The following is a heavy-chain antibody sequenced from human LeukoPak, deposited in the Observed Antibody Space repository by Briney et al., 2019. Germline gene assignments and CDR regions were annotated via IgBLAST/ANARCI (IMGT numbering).Heavy chain of an antibody. J-gene: IGHJ3*02. Sequence: SETLSLTCTVSGGSISSSSYYWGWIRQPPGKGLEWIGSIYYSGSPYYNPSLKSLVTISVDTSKNQFSLKLSSVTAADTAVYYCARDHSSGWYDAFDIWGQGTMVTVSS. V-gene: IGHV4-39*07. D-gene: IGHD6-19*01. CDR2: IYYSGSP. CDR1: GGSISSSSYY. CDR3: ARDHSSGWYDAFDI.